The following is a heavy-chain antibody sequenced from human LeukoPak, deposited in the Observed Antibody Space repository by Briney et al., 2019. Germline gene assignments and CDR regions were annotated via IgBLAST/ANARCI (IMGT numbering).Heavy chain of an antibody. CDR3: ARDHRYYDSSGEGASVAFDY. CDR1: GFTFSSYG. Sequence: GGSLRLSCAASGFTFSSYGKHWVRQAPGKGLEWGAVIWYDGSNKYYADSVKGRFTISRDNSKNTLYLQMNSLRAEDTAVYYCARDHRYYDSSGEGASVAFDYWGQGTLVTVSS. D-gene: IGHD3-22*01. CDR2: IWYDGSNK. J-gene: IGHJ4*02. V-gene: IGHV3-33*01.